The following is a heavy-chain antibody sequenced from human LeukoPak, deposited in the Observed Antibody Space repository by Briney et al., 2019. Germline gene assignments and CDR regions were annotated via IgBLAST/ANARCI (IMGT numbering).Heavy chain of an antibody. D-gene: IGHD3-10*01. V-gene: IGHV3-53*01. Sequence: GGSLRLSCAAYGFTVSSNYMSWVRQAPGKGLEWVSVIYSGGSTYYAQSVKGRFTISRDNSKNTLCLQMNSLRDEDTAVYYCARYLLNGDLDYWGQGTLVTVSS. CDR3: ARYLLNGDLDY. J-gene: IGHJ4*02. CDR2: IYSGGST. CDR1: GFTVSSNY.